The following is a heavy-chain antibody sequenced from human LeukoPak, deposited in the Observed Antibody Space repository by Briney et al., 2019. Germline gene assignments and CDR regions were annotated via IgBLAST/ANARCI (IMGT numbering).Heavy chain of an antibody. J-gene: IGHJ4*02. CDR1: GFTFSSYW. Sequence: GSLRLSCAASGFTFSSYWMSWVRQAPGKGLEWVANIKQDGSEKYYVDSVKGRFTISRDNAKNSLYLQMNSLRAEDTAVYYCASHPRAYYDILTGYYKGGYFDYWGQGTLVTVSS. D-gene: IGHD3-9*01. CDR2: IKQDGSEK. V-gene: IGHV3-7*01. CDR3: ASHPRAYYDILTGYYKGGYFDY.